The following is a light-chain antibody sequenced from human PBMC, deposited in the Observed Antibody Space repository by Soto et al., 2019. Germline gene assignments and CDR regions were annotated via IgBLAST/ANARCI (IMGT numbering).Light chain of an antibody. CDR2: WAY. CDR3: QQYCVRPWT. J-gene: IGKJ1*01. Sequence: DIVMTQPPDSLAVSLGETATINCESSQSVLYSSNNKNCLAWYQQKPGQPPKLLIYWAYIRESGVPDRFSGGGSGTDFTLTISGLQAEDVAVYYCQQYCVRPWTFGQGTKVEIK. V-gene: IGKV4-1*01. CDR1: QSVLYSSNNKNC.